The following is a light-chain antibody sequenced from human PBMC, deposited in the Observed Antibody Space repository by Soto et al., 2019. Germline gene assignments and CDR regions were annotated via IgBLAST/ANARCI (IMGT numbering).Light chain of an antibody. CDR2: GAS. Sequence: ENVLTQSPVTLSVSPGERATLSCRSTQSVSIDLAWYQQTTGKAPRLLIYGASTRATGIPDRFSGSGSGTEFTLTITRLEPEDFAVYYCHQYGRSPPWTFGKGTKVDIK. CDR3: HQYGRSPPWT. J-gene: IGKJ1*01. CDR1: QSVSID. V-gene: IGKV3-20*01.